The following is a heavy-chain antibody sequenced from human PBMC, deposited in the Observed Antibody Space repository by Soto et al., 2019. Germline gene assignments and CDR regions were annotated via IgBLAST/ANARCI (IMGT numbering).Heavy chain of an antibody. D-gene: IGHD3-10*01. CDR2: IHHDGGT. Sequence: QVQLQQWGAGLLKPSETLSLTCTVYGGSFSRYHWNWIRQAPGKGLEWIGEIHHDGGTNYSPSLEGRVTISVDTSKNGFSLKLSSVTAADTGVYYCARGYGEEWPTSDFWGQGTLVTVSS. J-gene: IGHJ4*02. CDR3: ARGYGEEWPTSDF. V-gene: IGHV4-34*01. CDR1: GGSFSRYH.